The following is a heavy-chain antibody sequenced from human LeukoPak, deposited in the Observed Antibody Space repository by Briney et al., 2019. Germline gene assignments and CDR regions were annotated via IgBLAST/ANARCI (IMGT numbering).Heavy chain of an antibody. V-gene: IGHV4-39*01. D-gene: IGHD3-22*01. Sequence: SETLSLTCTVSGGSISSSIYYWGWIRQPPGKGLEWIGSIFYSGSTYYNPSLKSRVTISVDTSKNQFSLKLSSVTAADTAVFYCARHRGYYDSSGDGYYFDYWGQGNLVTVSS. CDR2: IFYSGST. J-gene: IGHJ4*02. CDR1: GGSISSSIYY. CDR3: ARHRGYYDSSGDGYYFDY.